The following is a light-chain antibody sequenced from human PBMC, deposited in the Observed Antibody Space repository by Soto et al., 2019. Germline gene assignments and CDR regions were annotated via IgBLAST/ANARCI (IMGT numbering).Light chain of an antibody. CDR3: ATWDDSLNGVV. V-gene: IGLV1-44*01. CDR2: SSN. Sequence: QSVLTQPHSASGTPGQRVTIPCSGSNSNIGANTANWYQQLPGTAPKLLIYSSNQRPSGVPDRFSGSKSRTSASLAISGLQSEDEADYYCATWDDSLNGVVFGGGTKLTVL. CDR1: NSNIGANT. J-gene: IGLJ2*01.